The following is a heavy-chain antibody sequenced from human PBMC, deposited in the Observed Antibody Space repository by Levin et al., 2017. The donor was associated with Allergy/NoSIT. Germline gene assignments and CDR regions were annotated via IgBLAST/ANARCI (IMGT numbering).Heavy chain of an antibody. Sequence: SETLSLTCTVSGGSISSYYWSWIRQPPGKGLEWIGYIYYSGSTNYNPSLKSRVTISVDTSKNQFSLKLSSVTAADTAVYYCARGVVVVAATPAWGYYYGMDGWGQGTTVTVSS. CDR2: IYYSGST. J-gene: IGHJ6*02. CDR1: GGSISSYY. CDR3: ARGVVVVAATPAWGYYYGMDG. V-gene: IGHV4-59*01. D-gene: IGHD2-15*01.